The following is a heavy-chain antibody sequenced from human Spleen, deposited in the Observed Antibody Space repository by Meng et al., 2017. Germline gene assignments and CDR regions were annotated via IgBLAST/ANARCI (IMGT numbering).Heavy chain of an antibody. CDR1: GYTFTGYY. CDR3: ARDEDISAAGKLFGAY. V-gene: IGHV1-2*06. J-gene: IGHJ4*02. Sequence: ASVKVSCKASGYTFTGYYMHWVRQAPGQGLEWMGRINPNSGGTNYAQKFQGRVTMTGDTSISTAYMELSGLRSDDTAMYYCARDEDISAAGKLFGAYWGQGTLVTVSS. CDR2: INPNSGGT. D-gene: IGHD6-13*01.